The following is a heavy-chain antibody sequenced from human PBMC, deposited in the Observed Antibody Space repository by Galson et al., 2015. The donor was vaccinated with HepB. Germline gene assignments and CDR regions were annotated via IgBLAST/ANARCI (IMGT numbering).Heavy chain of an antibody. CDR3: ARDKDDAMDV. V-gene: IGHV3-33*08. CDR1: GFTFSSNN. CDR2: IWLDRSNR. D-gene: IGHD2-15*01. J-gene: IGHJ6*02. Sequence: SLRLSCAASGFTFSSNNMHWVRQAPGKGLEWVAVIWLDRSNRYHADSVKGRFTISRDNSKNTLFLQMSSLRVEDTAVYYCARDKDDAMDVWGQGTTVTVSS.